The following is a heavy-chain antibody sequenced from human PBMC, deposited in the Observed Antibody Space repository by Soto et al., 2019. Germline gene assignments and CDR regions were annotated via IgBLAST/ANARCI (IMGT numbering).Heavy chain of an antibody. Sequence: SETLSLTCTVSGGSISSGGHYWSWIRQHPGKGLEWIGYIYYSGSTYYNPSLKGRVTISVDTSKNQFSLKLSSVTAADTAVYYCARDPGPAEGSPSHFDYWGQGTLVTVSS. CDR3: ARDPGPAEGSPSHFDY. CDR1: GGSISSGGHY. J-gene: IGHJ4*02. D-gene: IGHD3-10*01. CDR2: IYYSGST. V-gene: IGHV4-31*03.